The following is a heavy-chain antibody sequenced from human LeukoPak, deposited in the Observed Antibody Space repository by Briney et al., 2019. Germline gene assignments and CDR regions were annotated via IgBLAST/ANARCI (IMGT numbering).Heavy chain of an antibody. D-gene: IGHD6-19*01. J-gene: IGHJ6*03. CDR1: GYTFTSYY. CDR3: ARDPHSGWYNYYYYMDV. CDR2: INPSGGST. Sequence: ASVKVSCKASGYTFTSYYMHWVRQAPGQGLEWMGIINPSGGSTSYAQKFQGRVTMTRDMSTSTVYMELSSLRSEDTAVYYCARDPHSGWYNYYYYMDVWGKGTTVTVSS. V-gene: IGHV1-46*01.